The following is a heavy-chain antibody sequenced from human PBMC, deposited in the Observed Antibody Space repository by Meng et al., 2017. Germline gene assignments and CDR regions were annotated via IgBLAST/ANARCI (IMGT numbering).Heavy chain of an antibody. V-gene: IGHV3-33*01. Sequence: GESLKISCAASGFTFSSYGMHWVRQAPGKGLECVSAIWYDGSNKYYADSVKGRFTISRDNSKNTLYLQMNSLRAEDTAVYYCARMGSMVRGVPRHDACDIWGRGTRV. CDR3: ARMGSMVRGVPRHDACDI. CDR1: GFTFSSYG. J-gene: IGHJ3*02. CDR2: IWYDGSNK. D-gene: IGHD3-10*01.